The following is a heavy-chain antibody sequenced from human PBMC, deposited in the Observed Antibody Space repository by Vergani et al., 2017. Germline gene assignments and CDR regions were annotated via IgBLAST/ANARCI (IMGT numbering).Heavy chain of an antibody. CDR1: EYSFGNYW. CDR3: ARHTTYTDS. J-gene: IGHJ4*02. D-gene: IGHD1-1*01. CDR2: IYPADSDT. V-gene: IGHV5-51*01. Sequence: EVELVQSRPEMRKPGESLKISCKGSEYSFGNYWIGWVRQMPGKSLEWMGIIYPADSDTRYSPSFQGQVTISADKSISTAFLQWDSLKASDTALYYCARHTTYTDSWGQGTLVTVSS.